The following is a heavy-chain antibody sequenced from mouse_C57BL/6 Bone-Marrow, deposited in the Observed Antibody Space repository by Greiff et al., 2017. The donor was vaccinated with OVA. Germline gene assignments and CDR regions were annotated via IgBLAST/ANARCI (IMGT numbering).Heavy chain of an antibody. D-gene: IGHD1-1*01. J-gene: IGHJ2*01. V-gene: IGHV1-87*01. Sequence: QVQLQQSGPELARPWASVKISCQAFYTFSRRVHFAIRDTNYWMQWVKQRPGQGLEWIGAIYPGKGDTSYNQKFKGKATLTADKSSSTAYMQLRILTSEDSAFYYCAAHYYVRGGYYFDYWGQGTTLTVSS. CDR2: GQGLEWIG. CDR3: SEDSAFYYCAAHYYVRGGYYFDY. CDR1: YTFSRRVH.